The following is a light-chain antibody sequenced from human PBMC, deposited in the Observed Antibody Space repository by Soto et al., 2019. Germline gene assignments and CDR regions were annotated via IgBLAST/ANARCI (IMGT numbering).Light chain of an antibody. V-gene: IGLV2-14*01. Sequence: QSVLTQPASVSGSPGQSITISCTGTSSDVGGYNYVSWYQQHPGKAPKLMIYEVSNRPSGVSNRFSCSKSGNTASLTISGLQAEDDADYYCSSYTSSSTLKVFGTGTQLTVL. CDR2: EVS. CDR1: SSDVGGYNY. CDR3: SSYTSSSTLKV. J-gene: IGLJ1*01.